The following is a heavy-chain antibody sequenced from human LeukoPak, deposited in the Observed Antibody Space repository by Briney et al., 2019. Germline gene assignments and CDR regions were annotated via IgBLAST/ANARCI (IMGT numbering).Heavy chain of an antibody. CDR1: VYTFTNYD. CDR3: ARCPPYSSHRIDP. V-gene: IGHV1-8*03. D-gene: IGHD6-19*01. Sequence: VASVTVSCKASVYTFTNYDFNWERQATGQGLGWMGGMNPNSGNAGSTQKFQGRVSFTRNTSITTAYMALSRLRSDDTAVYYCARCPPYSSHRIDPWGQGTLVTVSS. CDR2: MNPNSGNA. J-gene: IGHJ5*02.